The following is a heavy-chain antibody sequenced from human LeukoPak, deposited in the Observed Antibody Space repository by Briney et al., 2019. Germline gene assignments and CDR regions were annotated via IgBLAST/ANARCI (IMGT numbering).Heavy chain of an antibody. CDR2: INWNGGST. V-gene: IGHV3-20*04. CDR3: ARVSRGSGWDRGDY. J-gene: IGHJ4*02. CDR1: GFTFDDYG. Sequence: GGSLRLSCAASGFTFDDYGMSWVRQAPGKGLEWVSGINWNGGSTGYADSVKGRFTISRDNAKNSLYLQMNSLRAEDTAVYYCARVSRGSGWDRGDYWGQGTLVTVSS. D-gene: IGHD6-19*01.